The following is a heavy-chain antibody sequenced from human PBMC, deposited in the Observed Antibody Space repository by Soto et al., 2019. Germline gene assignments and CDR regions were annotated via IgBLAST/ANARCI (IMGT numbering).Heavy chain of an antibody. CDR1: GGSFSSISNHY. CDR3: ARRYGASFDY. V-gene: IGHV4-61*01. CDR2: ISYSGST. D-gene: IGHD4-17*01. Sequence: SETLSLTCTFSGGSFSSISNHYCSWIRQPPGKGLEWIGYISYSGSTNYNPSLKSRVTTSVDTSKNQFSLKLSSVTAADTAVYYCARRYGASFDYWGQGTLVTVSS. J-gene: IGHJ4*02.